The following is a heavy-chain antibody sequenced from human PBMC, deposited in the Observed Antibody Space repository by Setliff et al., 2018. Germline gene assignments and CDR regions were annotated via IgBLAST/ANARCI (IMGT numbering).Heavy chain of an antibody. Sequence: PGGSLRLSCATSGFTFRDYSLTWVRQAPGKGLEWVAFIQYDGSDKYYEDSVKGRFTISRDNSRNTLYLQMSSLRGEDTAVYYCARAHPHDFGEYVDYWGQGTLVTVSS. V-gene: IGHV3-30*02. J-gene: IGHJ4*02. D-gene: IGHD3-10*01. CDR1: GFTFRDYS. CDR2: IQYDGSDK. CDR3: ARAHPHDFGEYVDY.